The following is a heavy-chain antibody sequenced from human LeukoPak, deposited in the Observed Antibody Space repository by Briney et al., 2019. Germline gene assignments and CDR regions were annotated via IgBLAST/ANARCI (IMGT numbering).Heavy chain of an antibody. CDR3: ARLLDSSSWSQRNDY. Sequence: SETLSLTCTVSGGSISSSSYYWGWIRQPPGKGLEWIGEINHSGSTNYNPSLKSRVTISVDTSKNQFSLKLSSVTAADTAVYYCARLLDSSSWSQRNDYWGQGTLVTVSS. D-gene: IGHD6-13*01. V-gene: IGHV4-39*01. J-gene: IGHJ4*02. CDR2: INHSGST. CDR1: GGSISSSSYY.